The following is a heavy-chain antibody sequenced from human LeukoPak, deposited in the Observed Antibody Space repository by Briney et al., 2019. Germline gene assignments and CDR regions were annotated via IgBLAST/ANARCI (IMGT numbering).Heavy chain of an antibody. D-gene: IGHD6-6*01. J-gene: IGHJ3*02. Sequence: SETLSLTCTVSGGSISSYYWSWIRQPAGKGLEWIGRIYTSGSTNYNPSLKSRVTMSVDTSKNQFSLKLSSVAAADTAVYYCARLALPADAFDIWGQGTMVTVSS. V-gene: IGHV4-4*07. CDR3: ARLALPADAFDI. CDR1: GGSISSYY. CDR2: IYTSGST.